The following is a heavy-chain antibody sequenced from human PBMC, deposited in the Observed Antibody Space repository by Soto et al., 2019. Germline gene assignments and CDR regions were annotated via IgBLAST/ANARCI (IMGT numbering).Heavy chain of an antibody. D-gene: IGHD3-16*02. CDR2: ISGSGGST. Sequence: PGGSLRLSCAASGFTFSSYAMSWVRQAPGKGLEWVSAISGSGGSTYYADSVKGRFTISRDNSKNTLYLQMNSLRAEDTAVYYCAKTSERMITFGGVITYIDYWGQGTLVTVSS. V-gene: IGHV3-23*01. CDR1: GFTFSSYA. J-gene: IGHJ4*02. CDR3: AKTSERMITFGGVITYIDY.